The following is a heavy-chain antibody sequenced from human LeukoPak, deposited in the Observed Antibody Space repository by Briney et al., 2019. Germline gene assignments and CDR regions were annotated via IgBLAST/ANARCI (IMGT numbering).Heavy chain of an antibody. CDR1: GFTFSNYA. D-gene: IGHD1-26*01. J-gene: IGHJ4*02. V-gene: IGHV3-23*01. CDR2: ISASGDIT. Sequence: GGSLRLSCAASGFTFSNYAMSWVRQAPGKGLEWVSSISASGDITYYADSVKGRFTISRDNSKNTLYLQMNSLRAEDTAVYYCARQFREETGSYTRPVDYWGQGTLVTVSS. CDR3: ARQFREETGSYTRPVDY.